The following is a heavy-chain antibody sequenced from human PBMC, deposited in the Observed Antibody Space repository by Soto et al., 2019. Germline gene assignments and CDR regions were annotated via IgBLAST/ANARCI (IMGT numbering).Heavy chain of an antibody. J-gene: IGHJ5*02. Sequence: QVQLVQSGAEVKKPGASVKVSCKASGYTFTGYYMHWVRQAPGQGLEWMGWINPNSGGTNYAQKFQGWVTMTRDTSISTAYMELSRLRSDDTAVYYCARDYYYGSGSTGFDPWGQGTLVTVSS. CDR2: INPNSGGT. V-gene: IGHV1-2*04. CDR1: GYTFTGYY. CDR3: ARDYYYGSGSTGFDP. D-gene: IGHD3-10*01.